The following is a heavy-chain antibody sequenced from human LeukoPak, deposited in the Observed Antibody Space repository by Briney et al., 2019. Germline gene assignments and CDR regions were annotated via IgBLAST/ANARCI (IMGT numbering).Heavy chain of an antibody. Sequence: GGSLRLSCAASGFTFSSYEMNWVRQAPGKGLEWVSYISSSVSTIYYADSVKGRFTISRDNAKNSLYLQMNSLRAEDTAVYYCARDLLGWELHYFDYWGQGTLVTVSS. CDR1: GFTFSSYE. CDR2: ISSSVSTI. D-gene: IGHD1-26*01. V-gene: IGHV3-48*03. CDR3: ARDLLGWELHYFDY. J-gene: IGHJ4*02.